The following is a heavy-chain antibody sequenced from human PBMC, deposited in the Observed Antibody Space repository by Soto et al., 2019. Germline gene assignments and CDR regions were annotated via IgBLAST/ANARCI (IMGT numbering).Heavy chain of an antibody. V-gene: IGHV5-51*01. J-gene: IGHJ3*02. Sequence: GESLKLSCKGSEYSFSNFWIAWVRQMAGEGLAWMGVINPDDSDARYNPSFQGQVTFSADNSISTAHLQWSSLKASDPAMYYCARPACCSMKLCYKGAGIDAFDILWQGTVGTGSS. CDR3: ARPACCSMKLCYKGAGIDAFDI. CDR1: EYSFSNFW. CDR2: INPDDSDA. D-gene: IGHD2-8*01.